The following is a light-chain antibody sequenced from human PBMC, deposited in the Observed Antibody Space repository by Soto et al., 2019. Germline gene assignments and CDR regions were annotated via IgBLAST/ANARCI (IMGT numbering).Light chain of an antibody. V-gene: IGLV2-14*01. CDR3: SSYTSYTTLWV. CDR2: GVS. Sequence: QSALTQPASVSGSPGQSITISCTGTANDIGNCNYVSWYQQHPGKAPKLMIYGVSNRPSGVSNRFSGSKSGNAASLTISGLQAEDEADYYCSSYTSYTTLWVFGGGTKLTVL. CDR1: ANDIGNCNY. J-gene: IGLJ3*02.